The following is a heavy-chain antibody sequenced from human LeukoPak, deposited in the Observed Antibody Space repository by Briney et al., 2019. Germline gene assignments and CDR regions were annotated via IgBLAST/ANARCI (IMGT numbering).Heavy chain of an antibody. J-gene: IGHJ6*03. CDR1: GFTFSNYG. Sequence: GGSLRLSCAASGFTFSNYGIHWVRQAPGKGLEWVAFIWYDGSKKYYTDSVRGRFTISRDNSKNTLYLQMNSLRAEDTAVYYCAKGEYNYYMDVWGKGTTVTVSS. CDR2: IWYDGSKK. D-gene: IGHD5-24*01. CDR3: AKGEYNYYMDV. V-gene: IGHV3-30*02.